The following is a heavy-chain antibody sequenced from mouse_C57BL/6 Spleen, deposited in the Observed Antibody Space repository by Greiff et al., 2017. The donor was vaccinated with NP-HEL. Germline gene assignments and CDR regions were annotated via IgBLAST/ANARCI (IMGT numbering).Heavy chain of an antibody. V-gene: IGHV1-54*01. CDR2: INPGSGGT. D-gene: IGHD1-1*01. CDR3: ARRPYYYGSSTFYAMDY. CDR1: GYAFTNYL. Sequence: QVHVKQSGAELVRPGTSVKVSCKASGYAFTNYLIEWVKQRPGQGLEWIGVINPGSGGTNYNEKFKGKATLTADKSSSTAYMQLSSLTSEDSAVYFCARRPYYYGSSTFYAMDYWGQGTSVTVSS. J-gene: IGHJ4*01.